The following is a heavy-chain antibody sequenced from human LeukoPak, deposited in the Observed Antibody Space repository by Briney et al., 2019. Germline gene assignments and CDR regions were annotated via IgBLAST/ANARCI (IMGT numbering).Heavy chain of an antibody. Sequence: GRSLRLSCTASGFTFGDYAMSWVRQAPGKGLEWVGFIRSKAYGGTTEFAASVKCRFTISRDDSKSIAYLQMNSLKIEDTAVYYCTTFNWNPSDNWGQGTLVTVSS. J-gene: IGHJ4*02. V-gene: IGHV3-49*04. CDR3: TTFNWNPSDN. CDR1: GFTFGDYA. D-gene: IGHD1-20*01. CDR2: IRSKAYGGTT.